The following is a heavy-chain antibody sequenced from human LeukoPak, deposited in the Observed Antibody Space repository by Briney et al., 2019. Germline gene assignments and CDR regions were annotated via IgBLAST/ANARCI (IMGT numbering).Heavy chain of an antibody. CDR2: INHSGST. D-gene: IGHD3-10*01. CDR3: ARHPKLLWFGELPYYYYMDV. CDR1: DGSFSGYY. Sequence: SETLSLTCAVYDGSFSGYYWSWIRQPPGKGLEWIGEINHSGSTNYNPSLKSRVTISVDTSKNQFSLKLSSVTAADTAVYYCARHPKLLWFGELPYYYYMDVWGKGTTVTISS. V-gene: IGHV4-34*01. J-gene: IGHJ6*03.